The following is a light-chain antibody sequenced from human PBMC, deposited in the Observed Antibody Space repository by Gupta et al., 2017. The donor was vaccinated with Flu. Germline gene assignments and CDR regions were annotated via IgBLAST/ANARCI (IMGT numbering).Light chain of an antibody. J-gene: IGKJ2*01. CDR1: QSLLFPSSDKNY. V-gene: IGKV4-1*01. CDR2: WAS. CDR3: QQYFTTRT. Sequence: DIVMTQSPDSLTVSLGERATINCKSSQSLLFPSSDKNYLAWYQQKPGQPPKLLIYWASTRESGVPDRFSGSGSETDFSLTISNLQAEDVAVYYCQQYFTTRTFGQGTKLELK.